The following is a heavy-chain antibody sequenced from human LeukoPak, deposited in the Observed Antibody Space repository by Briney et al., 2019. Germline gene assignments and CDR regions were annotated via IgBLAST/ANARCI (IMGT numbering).Heavy chain of an antibody. CDR3: ARAAFDWLSYFDY. J-gene: IGHJ4*02. CDR1: GFTFSSYA. D-gene: IGHD3-9*01. Sequence: GGSLRLSCAASGFTFSSYAMSWVRQAPGKGLEWVSAISGSGGNTYYADSVKGRFTISRDNSQNTLYLQMNSLRAEDTAVYYCARAAFDWLSYFDYWGQGTLVTVSS. V-gene: IGHV3-23*01. CDR2: ISGSGGNT.